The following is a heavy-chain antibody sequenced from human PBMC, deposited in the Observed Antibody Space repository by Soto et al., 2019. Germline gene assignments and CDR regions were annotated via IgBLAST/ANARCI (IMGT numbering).Heavy chain of an antibody. V-gene: IGHV3-30*18. J-gene: IGHJ4*02. CDR3: ANGSTAVTYFDY. Sequence: QVQLVESGGGVVQPGRSLRLSCAASGFTFSSYGMHWVRQAPGKGLEWVAVISYDGSNKYYADSVKGRFTISRYNSKNTVYLQMNSLRAEDTAVYYCANGSTAVTYFDYWGQGTLVTVSS. D-gene: IGHD1-1*01. CDR2: ISYDGSNK. CDR1: GFTFSSYG.